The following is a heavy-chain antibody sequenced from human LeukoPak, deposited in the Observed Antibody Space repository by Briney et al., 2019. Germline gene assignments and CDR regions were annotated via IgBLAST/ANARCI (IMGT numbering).Heavy chain of an antibody. Sequence: SETLSLTCTVSGGSISSYYWSWIRQPPGKGLEWIGYIYYSGSTNYNPSLKSRVTISIDTSKNQFSLKLSSMTAADTAVYYCARSKRGYEYYFDYWGQGTLVTVSS. CDR1: GGSISSYY. D-gene: IGHD5-12*01. V-gene: IGHV4-59*01. J-gene: IGHJ4*02. CDR3: ARSKRGYEYYFDY. CDR2: IYYSGST.